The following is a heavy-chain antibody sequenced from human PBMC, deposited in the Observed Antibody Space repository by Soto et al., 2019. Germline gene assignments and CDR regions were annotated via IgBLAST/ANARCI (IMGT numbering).Heavy chain of an antibody. CDR2: IYYSGST. V-gene: IGHV4-31*03. J-gene: IGHJ4*02. Sequence: SETLSLTCTVSGGSISSGGYYWSCIRQHPGKGLEWIGYIYYSGSTYYNPSLKSRVTISVDTSKNQFSLKLSSVTAADTAVYYCARVVIHPGGALDYWGQGTLVAVYS. CDR1: GGSISSGGYY. CDR3: ARVVIHPGGALDY. D-gene: IGHD2-21*01.